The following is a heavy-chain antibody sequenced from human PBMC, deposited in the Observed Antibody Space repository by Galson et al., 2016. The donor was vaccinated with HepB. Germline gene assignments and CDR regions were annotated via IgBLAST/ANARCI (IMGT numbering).Heavy chain of an antibody. D-gene: IGHD4-17*01. CDR1: Y. CDR3: ARSYYADYQLFNY. V-gene: IGHV4-31*02. CDR2: IYYSGST. J-gene: IGHJ4*02. Sequence: YWSWIRQHPGKGLEYIGYIYYSGSTYYNPSLESRITISVDTSKNQFSLKLSSVTAADTAVYYCARSYYADYQLFNYWGQGTLVTVSS.